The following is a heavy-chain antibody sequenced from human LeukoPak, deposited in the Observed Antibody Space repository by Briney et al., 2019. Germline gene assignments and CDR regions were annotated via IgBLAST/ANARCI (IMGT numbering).Heavy chain of an antibody. D-gene: IGHD3-10*01. J-gene: IGHJ5*02. Sequence: GGSLRLSCAASGFTFSSYSMNWVRQAPGKGLEWVSSISSSSSYIYYADSVKGRFTISRDNAKNSLYLQMNSLRAEDTAVYYCASGMVRGGNNWFDPWGQGTLVTVSS. CDR2: ISSSSSYI. CDR3: ASGMVRGGNNWFDP. CDR1: GFTFSSYS. V-gene: IGHV3-21*01.